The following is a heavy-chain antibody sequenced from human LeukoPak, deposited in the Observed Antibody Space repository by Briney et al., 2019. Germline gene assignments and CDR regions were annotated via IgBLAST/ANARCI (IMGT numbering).Heavy chain of an antibody. CDR3: ARDKNYLFDY. Sequence: GGSLRLSCEVSGLTFSSYWMSWVRQAPGKGLEWVANINQDGSDKNYVHSVKGRFTISRDNAKNSLYLQMNSLRAEDTAVYYYARDKNYLFDYWGQGTLVTVSS. CDR1: GLTFSSYW. D-gene: IGHD1-7*01. CDR2: INQDGSDK. J-gene: IGHJ4*02. V-gene: IGHV3-7*05.